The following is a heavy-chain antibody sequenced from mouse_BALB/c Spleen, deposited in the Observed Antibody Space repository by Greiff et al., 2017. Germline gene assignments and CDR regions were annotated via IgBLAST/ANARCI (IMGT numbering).Heavy chain of an antibody. J-gene: IGHJ3*01. Sequence: VMLVESGAELARPGASVKLSCKASGYTFTSYWMQWVKQRPGQGLEWIGAIYPGDGDTRYTQKFKGKATLTADKSSSTAYMQLSSLASEDSAVYYCARLGGYPAWFAYWGQGTLVTVSA. D-gene: IGHD2-2*01. V-gene: IGHV1-87*01. CDR1: GYTFTSYW. CDR3: ARLGGYPAWFAY. CDR2: IYPGDGDT.